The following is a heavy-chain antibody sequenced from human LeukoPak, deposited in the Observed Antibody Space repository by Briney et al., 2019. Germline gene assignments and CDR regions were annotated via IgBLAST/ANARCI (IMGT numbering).Heavy chain of an antibody. CDR1: GGTFSSYA. D-gene: IGHD3-16*02. CDR2: IIPILGIA. CDR3: ASTLGGVIDIDAFDI. Sequence: SVKVSCKASGGTFSSYAISWVRQAPGQGLEWMGRIIPILGIANYAQKFQGRVTITADKSTSTAYMEVSSLRSEDTAVYYCASTLGGVIDIDAFDIWGQGRKVADSS. V-gene: IGHV1-69*04. J-gene: IGHJ3*02.